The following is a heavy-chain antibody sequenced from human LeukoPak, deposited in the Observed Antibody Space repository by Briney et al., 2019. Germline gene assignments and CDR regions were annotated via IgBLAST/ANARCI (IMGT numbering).Heavy chain of an antibody. CDR3: VKEHYDSSGSADY. J-gene: IGHJ4*02. CDR2: ISSNGGST. Sequence: GGSLRLSCSASGFTFSSYAMHWVRQAPGKGLEYVSAISSNGGSTYYADSVKGRFTISRDNSKNTLYLQMSSLRAEDTAVYYCVKEHYDSSGSADYWGQGTLVTVSS. CDR1: GFTFSSYA. V-gene: IGHV3-64D*06. D-gene: IGHD3-22*01.